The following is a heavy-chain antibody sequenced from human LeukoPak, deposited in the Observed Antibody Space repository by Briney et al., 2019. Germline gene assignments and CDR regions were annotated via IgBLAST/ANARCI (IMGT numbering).Heavy chain of an antibody. CDR3: AKLLSNSGRFLY. V-gene: IGHV3-30*04. D-gene: IGHD4-23*01. CDR1: GFTFSNYD. J-gene: IGHJ4*02. Sequence: GGSLRLSCAASGFTFSNYDMHWVRQAPGKGLEWVAVILYDGSNKYYADSVKGRFTISRDNSKSTLYLQMNSLRAEDTAVYYCAKLLSNSGRFLYWGQGTLVTVSS. CDR2: ILYDGSNK.